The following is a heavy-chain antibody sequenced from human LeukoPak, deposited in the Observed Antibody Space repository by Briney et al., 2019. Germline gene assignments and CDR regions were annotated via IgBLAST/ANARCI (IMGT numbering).Heavy chain of an antibody. Sequence: SETLSLTCTVSGGSISSYYWSWIRQPPGKGLEWIGYIYYSWSNNYNPSLKSRVTISVDTSKNQYSLKLSSVTAADTAVYYCARVGSSAAFDIWGQGTMVTVSS. CDR1: GGSISSYY. CDR3: ARVGSSAAFDI. D-gene: IGHD6-6*01. V-gene: IGHV4-59*01. J-gene: IGHJ3*02. CDR2: IYYSWSN.